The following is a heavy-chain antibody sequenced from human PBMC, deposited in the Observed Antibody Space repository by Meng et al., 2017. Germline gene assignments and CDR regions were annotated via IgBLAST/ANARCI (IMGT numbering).Heavy chain of an antibody. V-gene: IGHV4-39*07. CDR3: VKKGAGTGGGFDY. CDR2: IYYSGST. J-gene: IGHJ4*02. Sequence: SETLSLTCTVSGGSISSSSYYWGWIRQPPGKGLEWIGSIYYSGSTYYNPSLKSRATISVDTSKNQFSLKLSSVTAADTAVYYCVKKGAGTGGGFDYWGQGTLVTVSS. CDR1: GGSISSSSYY. D-gene: IGHD6-19*01.